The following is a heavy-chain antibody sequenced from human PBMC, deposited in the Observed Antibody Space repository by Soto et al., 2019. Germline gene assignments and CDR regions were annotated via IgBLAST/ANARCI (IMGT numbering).Heavy chain of an antibody. D-gene: IGHD6-13*01. CDR1: GYTFNSYG. V-gene: IGHV1-18*01. J-gene: IGHJ4*02. CDR2: INAYNGNT. Sequence: QVQLVQSGAEVKKPGASVKVSCKASGYTFNSYGISWVRQAPGQGLEWMGWINAYNGNTNYAQKLQGRVTMTTDTPTRTAYMELRSLRSADTAVYYCARELGHQLVDYWCQGTLVTVSS. CDR3: ARELGHQLVDY.